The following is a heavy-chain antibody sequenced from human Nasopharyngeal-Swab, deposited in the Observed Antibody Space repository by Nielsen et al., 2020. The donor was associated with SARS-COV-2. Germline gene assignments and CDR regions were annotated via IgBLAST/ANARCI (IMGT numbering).Heavy chain of an antibody. CDR2: ISPYNGKT. V-gene: IGHV1-18*04. Sequence: ASVKVSCKASNYTFTSHGISWMRQAPGQGLEWMGWISPYNGKTTYAQRFQGRVTMTTDTSTSTAYMELRTLRSDDTALYYCARDQRGAYFDNWGQGALVTVSS. CDR1: NYTFTSHG. CDR3: ARDQRGAYFDN. J-gene: IGHJ4*02. D-gene: IGHD1-26*01.